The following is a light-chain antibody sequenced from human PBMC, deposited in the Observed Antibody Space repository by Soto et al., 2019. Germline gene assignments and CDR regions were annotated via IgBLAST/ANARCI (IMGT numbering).Light chain of an antibody. V-gene: IGKV3-20*01. CDR2: GAS. J-gene: IGKJ1*01. Sequence: EIVLTQSPATLSLSPGERATLSCRASQSVSSYLAWYQQKPGQAPGLLIYGASSRATGIPDRFSGSGSGTDFTLTISRLEPEDFAVYYCQQYGSSGTFGQGTKVDI. CDR3: QQYGSSGT. CDR1: QSVSSY.